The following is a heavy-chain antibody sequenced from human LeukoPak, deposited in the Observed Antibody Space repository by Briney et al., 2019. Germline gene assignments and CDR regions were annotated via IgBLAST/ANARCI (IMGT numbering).Heavy chain of an antibody. V-gene: IGHV1-2*02. D-gene: IGHD6-19*01. J-gene: IGHJ4*02. Sequence: ASVKVSCKASGYTFTGYYMHWVRQAPGQGLEWMGWINPNSGGTNYAQKFQGRVTMTTDTSTTTVNMELRSLRFDDTAVYYCARREQWLVGDDYQGQGSLVTVSS. CDR3: ARREQWLVGDDY. CDR1: GYTFTGYY. CDR2: INPNSGGT.